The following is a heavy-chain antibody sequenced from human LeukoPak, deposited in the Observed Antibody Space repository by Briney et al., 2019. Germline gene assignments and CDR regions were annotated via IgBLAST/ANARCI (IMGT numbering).Heavy chain of an antibody. D-gene: IGHD4-17*01. CDR3: ASYYGDYLAWYYYYGMDD. V-gene: IGHV4-61*01. J-gene: IGHJ6*02. CDR1: GGSVSSGSYY. CDR2: IYYSGST. Sequence: SETLSLTCTVSGGSVSSGSYYWSWIRQPPGKGLEWIGYIYYSGSTNYNPSLKSRVTISVDTSKNQFSLKLSSVTAADTAVYYCASYYGDYLAWYYYYGMDDWGQGTTVTVSS.